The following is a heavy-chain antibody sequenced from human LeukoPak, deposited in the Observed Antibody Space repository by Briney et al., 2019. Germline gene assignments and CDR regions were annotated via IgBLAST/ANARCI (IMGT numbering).Heavy chain of an antibody. CDR3: AKDPGASVSGFYMDV. CDR2: IWSDGNNR. J-gene: IGHJ6*03. V-gene: IGHV3-30*02. D-gene: IGHD2-8*02. Sequence: GGSLRLSCATSGFTFRNYGMHWVRQATGKGLEWVSFIWSDGNNRFYADSVKGRFTISRDNSKKMLYLQMDTLRAEDTAPYYCAKDPGASVSGFYMDVWGKGTTVIVSS. CDR1: GFTFRNYG.